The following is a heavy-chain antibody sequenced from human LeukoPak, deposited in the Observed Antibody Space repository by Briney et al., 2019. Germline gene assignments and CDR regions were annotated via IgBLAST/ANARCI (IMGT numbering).Heavy chain of an antibody. CDR2: IIPIFGTA. CDR3: ARALPKGQLDYYYYYMDV. J-gene: IGHJ6*03. Sequence: SVKVSCKASGGTFSSYAISWVRQAPGQGIEWMGGIIPIFGTANYAQKFQGRVTITAHESTSTAYMELSSLRSEDTAVYYCARALPKGQLDYYYYYMDVWGKGTTVTVSS. V-gene: IGHV1-69*01. D-gene: IGHD6-6*01. CDR1: GGTFSSYA.